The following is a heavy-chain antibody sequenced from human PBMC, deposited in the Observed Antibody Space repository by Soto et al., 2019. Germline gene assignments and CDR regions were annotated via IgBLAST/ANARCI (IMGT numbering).Heavy chain of an antibody. V-gene: IGHV1-18*01. D-gene: IGHD2-2*01. CDR3: ARYCSSTSCYADAFDI. CDR2: ISSYNGNT. Sequence: ASVKVSCKASGYTFTSYGISWVRQAPGQGLEWMGWISSYNGNTNYAQNLQGRVTMTTDTSTSTAYMELRSLRSNDTAVYYCARYCSSTSCYADAFDIWGQGTVVTVSS. J-gene: IGHJ3*02. CDR1: GYTFTSYG.